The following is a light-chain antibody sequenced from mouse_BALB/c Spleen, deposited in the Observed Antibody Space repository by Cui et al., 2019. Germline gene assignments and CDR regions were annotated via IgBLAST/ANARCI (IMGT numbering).Light chain of an antibody. J-gene: IGKJ2*01. CDR2: RAN. V-gene: IGKV14-111*01. CDR1: QDINCY. CDR3: LQYDEFPYT. Sequence: DIKMTQSPSSMYASLGERVTITCKVSQDINCYLSWFQQKPGKSPKTLIYRANRLVDGFPSRFSGSGSGQDYSLTISSLEYEDMGIYYCLQYDEFPYTFGGGTKLEI.